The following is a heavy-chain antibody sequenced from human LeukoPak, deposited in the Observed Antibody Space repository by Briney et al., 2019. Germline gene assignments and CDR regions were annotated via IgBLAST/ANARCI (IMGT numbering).Heavy chain of an antibody. Sequence: GGSLRLSCAASGFTVSSYSMNWVRQAPGKGLEWVSYISSSSSTIYYADSVKGRFTISRDNAKNSLYLQMNSLRAEDTAVYYCARDPRRGIAVDYYFDYWGQETLVTVSS. CDR1: GFTVSSYS. CDR3: ARDPRRGIAVDYYFDY. D-gene: IGHD6-19*01. CDR2: ISSSSSTI. V-gene: IGHV3-48*04. J-gene: IGHJ4*02.